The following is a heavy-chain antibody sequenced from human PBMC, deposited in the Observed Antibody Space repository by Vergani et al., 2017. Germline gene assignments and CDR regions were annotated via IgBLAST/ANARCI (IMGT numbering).Heavy chain of an antibody. CDR3: AKDLFMVRGVPGDY. V-gene: IGHV3-9*01. D-gene: IGHD3-10*01. Sequence: EVQLVESGGGLVQPGRSLRLSCAASGFTFDDYAMHWVRPAPGKGLEWVSGIRWNSGSIGYADSVKGRFTISRDNAKNSLYLQMNSLRAEDTALYYCAKDLFMVRGVPGDYWGQGTLVTVSS. CDR1: GFTFDDYA. CDR2: IRWNSGSI. J-gene: IGHJ4*02.